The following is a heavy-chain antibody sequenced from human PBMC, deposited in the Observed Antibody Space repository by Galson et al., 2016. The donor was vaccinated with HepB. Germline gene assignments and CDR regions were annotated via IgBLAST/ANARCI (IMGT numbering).Heavy chain of an antibody. CDR3: ARGWRTYYRYFEH. D-gene: IGHD1-26*01. V-gene: IGHV3-7*01. CDR1: GLTFSDYW. J-gene: IGHJ1*01. CDR2: INQDGSET. Sequence: SLRLSCAVSGLTFSDYWMSWVRQAPGKGLEWVANINQDGSETYNLDSVKGRFTISRDNAKNSLYLQMNSLRGEDTAVYYCARGWRTYYRYFEHWGQGALVSVSS.